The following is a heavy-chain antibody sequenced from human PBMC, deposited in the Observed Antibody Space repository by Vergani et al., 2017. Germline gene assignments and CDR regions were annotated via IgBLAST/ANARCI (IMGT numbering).Heavy chain of an antibody. CDR3: ARINPQWLDAFDI. CDR2: IDLDDDK. J-gene: IGHJ3*02. D-gene: IGHD6-19*01. V-gene: IGHV2-70*04. CDR1: GFSLSTSGMR. Sequence: QVTLKESGPALVKPTQTLTLTCTFSGFSLSTSGMRVSWIRQPPGKALEWLARIDLDDDKFYSTSLKTRLTRSKDTSKNHVVLTMTNMDPVDTATYYCARINPQWLDAFDIWGQGTMVTVSS.